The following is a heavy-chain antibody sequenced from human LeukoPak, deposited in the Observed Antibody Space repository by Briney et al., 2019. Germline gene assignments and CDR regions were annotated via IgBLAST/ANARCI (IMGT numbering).Heavy chain of an antibody. CDR1: GGSISSGDYY. CDR2: IYYSGST. V-gene: IGHV4-30-4*08. Sequence: SETLSLTCTVSGGSISSGDYYWRWLRQPPGKGLEGIGYIYYSGSTYYNPSLKSRVTISVDTSKNQFSLKLSSVTAADTAVYYCARGQWLVPVVYFDYWGQGTLVTVSS. J-gene: IGHJ4*02. CDR3: ARGQWLVPVVYFDY. D-gene: IGHD6-19*01.